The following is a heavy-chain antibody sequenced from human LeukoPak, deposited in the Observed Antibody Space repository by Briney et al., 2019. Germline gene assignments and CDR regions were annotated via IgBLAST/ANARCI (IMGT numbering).Heavy chain of an antibody. CDR3: ATDFPYLDSGSSNQY. D-gene: IGHD1-26*01. V-gene: IGHV1-24*01. CDR1: GYTLTELS. J-gene: IGHJ4*02. CDR2: FDPEDGET. Sequence: ASVKVSCKVSGYTLTELSMHWVRQVPGKGLEWMGGFDPEDGETIYAQKFQGRVTMTEDTSTDTAYMELSSLRSEDTAVYYCATDFPYLDSGSSNQYWGQGTLVTVSS.